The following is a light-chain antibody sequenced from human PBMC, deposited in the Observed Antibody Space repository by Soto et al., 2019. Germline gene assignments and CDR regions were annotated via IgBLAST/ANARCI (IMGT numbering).Light chain of an antibody. CDR1: QGISNY. Sequence: DIQMTQSPVSLSASVGDRVTITCRACQGISNYLAWYQQKPGKVPKLLIYAASTLQSGVPSRFSGSGSGADFTLTISGLQPEDVATYYCQKYNSAPWTFGQGTKVEIK. CDR3: QKYNSAPWT. CDR2: AAS. V-gene: IGKV1-27*01. J-gene: IGKJ1*01.